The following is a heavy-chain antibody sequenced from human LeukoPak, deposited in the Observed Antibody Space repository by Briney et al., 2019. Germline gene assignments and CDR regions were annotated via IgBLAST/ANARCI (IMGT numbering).Heavy chain of an antibody. CDR1: GDSIRNFY. J-gene: IGHJ4*02. Sequence: PSETLSLTCTVSGDSIRNFYWNWIRQSPGKGLEWIGYIYQRGNTNYNPSLKSRLTMSIDTSKNQFSLNLNSVTAADTAVYYCARATYGSGSYYVVNFDYWGQGTLVTVSS. D-gene: IGHD3-10*01. CDR2: IYQRGNT. CDR3: ARATYGSGSYYVVNFDY. V-gene: IGHV4-59*01.